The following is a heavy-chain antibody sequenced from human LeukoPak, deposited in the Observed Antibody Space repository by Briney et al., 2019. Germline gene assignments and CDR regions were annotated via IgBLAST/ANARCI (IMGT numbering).Heavy chain of an antibody. CDR3: ARRGRGLDAFDI. D-gene: IGHD3-10*01. CDR1: GGSMRGFY. Sequence: SETLSLTCTVSGGSMRGFYWSWIRQPPGKGLEWIGYFYYSRDTNYNPALKSRVTISVDTSKNQFSLKLSSVTAADTAVYYCARRGRGLDAFDIWGQGTMVTVSS. CDR2: FYYSRDT. J-gene: IGHJ3*02. V-gene: IGHV4-59*08.